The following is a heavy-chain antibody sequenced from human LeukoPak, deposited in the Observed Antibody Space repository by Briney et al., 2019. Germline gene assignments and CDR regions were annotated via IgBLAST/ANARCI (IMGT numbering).Heavy chain of an antibody. CDR1: GYTFTSYY. J-gene: IGHJ4*02. CDR2: INPSGGST. D-gene: IGHD3-10*01. V-gene: IGHV1-46*01. CDR3: ARASNFYGSGNSRFYYFDY. Sequence: ASVKVSCKASGYTFTSYYMHWVRQAPGQGLEWMGIINPSGGSTSYAQKFQGRVTMTRDTSTSTVYMELSSLRSEDTAVYYCARASNFYGSGNSRFYYFDYWGQGTLVTVSS.